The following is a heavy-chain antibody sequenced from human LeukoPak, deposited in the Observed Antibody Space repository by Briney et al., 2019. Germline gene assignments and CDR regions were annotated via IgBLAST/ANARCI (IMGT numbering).Heavy chain of an antibody. D-gene: IGHD1-26*01. J-gene: IGHJ4*02. CDR3: ARDPTGGFDY. CDR2: ISYDGSNK. Sequence: GRSLRLSCAASGFTFSSYAMHWVRQAPGKGLEWVAVISYDGSNKYYADSVKGRFTISRDNSKNTLYLQMNSLRAEDTAVYYRARDPTGGFDYWGQGTLVTVSS. V-gene: IGHV3-30*04. CDR1: GFTFSSYA.